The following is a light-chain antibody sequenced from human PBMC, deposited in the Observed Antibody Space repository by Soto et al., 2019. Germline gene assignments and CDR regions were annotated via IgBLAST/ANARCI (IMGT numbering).Light chain of an antibody. CDR2: SNN. CDR3: VAWDDSLNGHWV. Sequence: QSVLTQPPSASGTPGQRVTISCSGSSSNIGSNTVNWYQQLPGTAPKLLIYSNNQRPSGVPDRFSGSKSGTSASLAISGLQSEDEADYYCVAWDDSLNGHWVFGGGTKVTVL. J-gene: IGLJ3*02. V-gene: IGLV1-44*01. CDR1: SSNIGSNT.